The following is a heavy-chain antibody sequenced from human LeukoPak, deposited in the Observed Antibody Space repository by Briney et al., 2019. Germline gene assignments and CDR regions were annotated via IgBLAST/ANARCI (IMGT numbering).Heavy chain of an antibody. CDR3: ARGEDGVTTWFDP. V-gene: IGHV1-69*13. CDR1: GGTFSSYA. CDR2: IIPIFGTA. D-gene: IGHD4-17*01. J-gene: IGHJ5*02. Sequence: GASVKVSCKASGGTFSSYAISWERQAPGQGLEWMGGIIPIFGTANYAQKFQGRVTITADESTSTAYMELSSLRSEDTAVYYCARGEDGVTTWFDPWGQGTLVTVSS.